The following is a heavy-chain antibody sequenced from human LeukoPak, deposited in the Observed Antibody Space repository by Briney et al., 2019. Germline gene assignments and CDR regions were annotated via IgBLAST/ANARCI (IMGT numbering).Heavy chain of an antibody. J-gene: IGHJ3*02. CDR2: IYYSGST. Sequence: SETLSLTCTVSGGSISSSSYYWGWIRQPPGKGLEWIGSIYYSGSTYYNPSLKSRVTISVDTSKNQFSLKLSSVTAADTAVYYCARSLAGGLAFDIWGQGTMVTVSS. CDR3: ARSLAGGLAFDI. D-gene: IGHD3-16*01. CDR1: GGSISSSSYY. V-gene: IGHV4-39*07.